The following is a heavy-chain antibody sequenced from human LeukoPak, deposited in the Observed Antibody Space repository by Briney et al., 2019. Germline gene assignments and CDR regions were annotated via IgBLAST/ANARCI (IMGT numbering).Heavy chain of an antibody. Sequence: ASEKVSSKASGYTFSSYVINWGRHAPRQGLEWMGWVNPNSGNTGNAHKFHRRVTIIRNTSISTAYMDLSSVRSEHTAVYYCARGFYDSSGYYAYWGQGTLVTVSS. D-gene: IGHD3-22*01. CDR3: ARGFYDSSGYYAY. CDR1: GYTFSSYV. V-gene: IGHV1-8*03. J-gene: IGHJ4*02. CDR2: VNPNSGNT.